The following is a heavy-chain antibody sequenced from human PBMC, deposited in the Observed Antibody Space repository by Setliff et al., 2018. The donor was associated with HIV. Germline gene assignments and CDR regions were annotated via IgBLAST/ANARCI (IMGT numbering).Heavy chain of an antibody. CDR2: IDTSGSS. Sequence: SETLSLTCTVSGVSGGSINNYQWSWIRQPPGKGLEWIGYIDTSGSSNYNPSLKSRVTISGDTSKRQFSLKMSSVTAADTAVYYCARGEPVDILTGYFDYWGQGTLVTVSS. J-gene: IGHJ4*02. CDR1: GGSINNYQ. D-gene: IGHD3-9*01. CDR3: ARGEPVDILTGYFDY. V-gene: IGHV4-4*08.